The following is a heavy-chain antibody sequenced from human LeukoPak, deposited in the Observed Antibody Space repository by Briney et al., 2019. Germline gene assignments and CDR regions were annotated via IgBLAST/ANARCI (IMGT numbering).Heavy chain of an antibody. Sequence: SEALSLTCTVSGGPISSGGYYWSWIRQHPGKGLEWIGYIYYSGSTYYNPSLKSRVTISVDTSKNQFSLKLSSVTAADTAVYYCARYSSGWYYFDYWGQGTLVTVSS. CDR2: IYYSGST. CDR1: GGPISSGGYY. D-gene: IGHD6-19*01. CDR3: ARYSSGWYYFDY. V-gene: IGHV4-31*03. J-gene: IGHJ4*02.